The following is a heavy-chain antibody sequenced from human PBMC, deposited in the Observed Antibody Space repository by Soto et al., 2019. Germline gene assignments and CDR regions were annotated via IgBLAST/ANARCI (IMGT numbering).Heavy chain of an antibody. Sequence: QVTLKESGPALVKPTETLTLTCTVSGFSLTTGKMGVRWIRQPPGKALEWLAHIFSDNERSYSTSLQGRLTISKDTSGSQVVLSMTNVDPVEPATYYCARMNVDSYPSYYAMHVWGQGTTVTVSS. D-gene: IGHD4-17*01. V-gene: IGHV2-26*01. J-gene: IGHJ6*02. CDR2: IFSDNER. CDR1: GFSLTTGKMG. CDR3: ARMNVDSYPSYYAMHV.